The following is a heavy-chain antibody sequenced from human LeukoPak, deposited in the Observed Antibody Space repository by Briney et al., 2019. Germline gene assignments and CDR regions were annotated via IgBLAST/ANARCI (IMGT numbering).Heavy chain of an antibody. CDR2: IDPSDSYT. CDR1: GYSFTTYW. J-gene: IGHJ4*02. Sequence: GESLKISCKGSGYSFTTYWISWVRQMPGKGLEWMGRIDPSDSYTNYSPSFQGHVTVSADKSFSTAYLQWTSLKASDTAMYYCARHAKAYGSSCDYWGQGTLVTVSS. V-gene: IGHV5-10-1*01. D-gene: IGHD6-13*01. CDR3: ARHAKAYGSSCDY.